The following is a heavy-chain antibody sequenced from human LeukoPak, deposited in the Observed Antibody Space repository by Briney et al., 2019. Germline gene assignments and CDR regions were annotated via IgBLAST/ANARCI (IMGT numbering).Heavy chain of an antibody. CDR3: ARDQAYYYDSSAQTPDI. J-gene: IGHJ3*02. CDR2: IYTSGST. V-gene: IGHV4-61*02. Sequence: PSETLSLTCTVSGGSISSGSYYWSWIRQPAGKGLEWIGRIYTSGSTNYNPSLKSRVTISVDTSKNQFSLKLSSVTAADTAVYYCARDQAYYYDSSAQTPDIWGQGTMVTVSS. D-gene: IGHD3-22*01. CDR1: GGSISSGSYY.